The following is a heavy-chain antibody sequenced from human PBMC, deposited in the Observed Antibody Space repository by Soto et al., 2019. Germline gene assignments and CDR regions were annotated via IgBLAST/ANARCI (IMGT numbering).Heavy chain of an antibody. V-gene: IGHV4-39*01. D-gene: IGHD3-10*02. CDR2: IFYTGNT. Sequence: SETLSLTCTVSGGSISSGGYYWGWIRQPPGKGLEWIGSIFYTGNTYLKPSLKGRVTISIDTSKNQFFLKVNSVTAADTAVYYCARVDHRGYFSVLTDFWGQGILVTVSS. J-gene: IGHJ4*02. CDR3: ARVDHRGYFSVLTDF. CDR1: GGSISSGGYY.